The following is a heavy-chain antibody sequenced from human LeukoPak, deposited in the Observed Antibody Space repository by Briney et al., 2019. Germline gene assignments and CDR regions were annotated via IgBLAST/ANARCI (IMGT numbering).Heavy chain of an antibody. J-gene: IGHJ4*02. CDR2: IGPDGGST. CDR3: GRGAHLTDY. CDR1: GFTFYTYG. Sequence: GGSLRLSCAASGFTFYTYGMNWVRQAPGKGLEYVSGIGPDGGSTYYANSVKGRFTISRYNSKYMLYLQMGSLTAEDMAVYYRGRGAHLTDYWGQGTLVTVSS. V-gene: IGHV3-64*01.